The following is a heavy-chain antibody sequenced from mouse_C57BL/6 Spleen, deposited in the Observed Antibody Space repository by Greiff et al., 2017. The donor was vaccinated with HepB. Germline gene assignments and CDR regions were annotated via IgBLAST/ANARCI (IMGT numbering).Heavy chain of an antibody. J-gene: IGHJ2*01. CDR2: ISSGGSYT. CDR3: ARRGYGNYGGYYFDY. Sequence: EVKVIESGGDLVKPGGSLKLSCAASGFTFSSYGMSWVRQTPDKRLEWVATISSGGSYTYYPDSVKGRFTISRDNAKNTLYLQMSSLKSEDTAMYYCARRGYGNYGGYYFDYWGQGTTLTVSS. CDR1: GFTFSSYG. V-gene: IGHV5-6*02. D-gene: IGHD2-10*02.